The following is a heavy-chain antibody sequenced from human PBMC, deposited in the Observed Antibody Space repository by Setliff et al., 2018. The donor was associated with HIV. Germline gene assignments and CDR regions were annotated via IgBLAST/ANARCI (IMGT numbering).Heavy chain of an antibody. CDR3: ARTQPETIFGVVIFDH. J-gene: IGHJ4*02. D-gene: IGHD3-3*02. V-gene: IGHV4-39*01. CDR2: VYYSGST. Sequence: LSLTCTVSGDSISSSGPGYYWGWVRQPPGGGLEWIGSVYYSGSTHYNPSLRSRVSISVDASKNQVSLRLTSVTAADTAVYFCARTQPETIFGVVIFDHWGQGKMVTVSS. CDR1: GDSISSSGPGYY.